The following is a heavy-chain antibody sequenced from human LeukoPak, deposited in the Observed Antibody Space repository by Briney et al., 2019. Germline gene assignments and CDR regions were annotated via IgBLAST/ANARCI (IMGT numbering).Heavy chain of an antibody. J-gene: IGHJ4*02. CDR3: HTLLWFGELSLGFLPASWAATNFDY. Sequence: PGGSLRLSCAASGFTVSSNYMSWVRQAPGKGLEWVSVSYSGGSTYYADSVKGRFTISRDNSKNTLYLQMNSLRAEDTAVYYCHTLLWFGELSLGFLPASWAATNFDYWGQGTLVTVSS. CDR1: GFTVSSNY. V-gene: IGHV3-53*01. CDR2: SYSGGST. D-gene: IGHD3-10*01.